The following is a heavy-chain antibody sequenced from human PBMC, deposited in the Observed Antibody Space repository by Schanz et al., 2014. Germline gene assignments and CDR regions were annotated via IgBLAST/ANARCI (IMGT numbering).Heavy chain of an antibody. CDR1: GVTFSSYA. CDR2: VSASGGGP. CDR3: VKDDRGDVVVVAANY. D-gene: IGHD2-15*01. J-gene: IGHJ4*02. V-gene: IGHV3-23*01. Sequence: EVQLLESGGGFVQPGGSLRLSCVASGVTFSSYAMSWVRQAPGKGLEWVSLVSASGGGPFYADSVKGRFTISRDNSRNTVYLQMSSLRAEDTAVYYCVKDDRGDVVVVAANYWGQGAQVIVSS.